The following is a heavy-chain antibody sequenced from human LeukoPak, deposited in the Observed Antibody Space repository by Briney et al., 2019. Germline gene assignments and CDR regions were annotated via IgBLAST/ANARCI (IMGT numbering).Heavy chain of an antibody. D-gene: IGHD2-2*01. J-gene: IGHJ4*02. Sequence: GGSLRLSCAASGFTFNNYWMTWVRQAPGKGLEWVANIKQDGSQRYYVDSVKGRFTISRDNAKNSVYLQMNTLRAGDTGVYYCARIGYSSSCTDYWGQGTLVTVSS. CDR1: GFTFNNYW. CDR3: ARIGYSSSCTDY. V-gene: IGHV3-7*01. CDR2: IKQDGSQR.